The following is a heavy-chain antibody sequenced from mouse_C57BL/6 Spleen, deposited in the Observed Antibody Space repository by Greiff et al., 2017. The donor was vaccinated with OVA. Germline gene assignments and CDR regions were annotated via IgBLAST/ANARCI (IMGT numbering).Heavy chain of an antibody. CDR2: IYPGSGNT. CDR1: GYTFTDYY. V-gene: IGHV1-76*01. Sequence: QVQLKESGAELVRPGASVKLSCKASGYTFTDYYLNWVKQRPGQGLEWIAMIYPGSGNTYYNEKFKGKATLTAEKSSRTAYMQLSIATSEDSAVYFCAREGNYEYDGFAYLGQGTLVTVSA. CDR3: AREGNYEYDGFAY. D-gene: IGHD2-4*01. J-gene: IGHJ3*01.